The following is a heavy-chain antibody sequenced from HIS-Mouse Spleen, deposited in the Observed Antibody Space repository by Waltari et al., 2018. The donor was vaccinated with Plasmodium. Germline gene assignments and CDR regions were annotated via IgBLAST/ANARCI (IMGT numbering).Heavy chain of an antibody. Sequence: QLQLQESGPGLVKPSETLSLTCTVSGGSISSSSYYWGWLRQPPGKGLEWIGSIYYSGSTYYNPSLKSRVTISVDTSKNQFSLKLSSVTAADTAVYYCARGLYSSSSNWFDPWGQGTLVTVSS. CDR2: IYYSGST. V-gene: IGHV4-39*07. CDR1: GGSISSSSYY. D-gene: IGHD6-6*01. J-gene: IGHJ5*02. CDR3: ARGLYSSSSNWFDP.